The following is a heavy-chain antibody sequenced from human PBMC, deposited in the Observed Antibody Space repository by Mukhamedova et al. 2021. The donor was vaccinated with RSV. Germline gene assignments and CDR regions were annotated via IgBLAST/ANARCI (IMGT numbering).Heavy chain of an antibody. V-gene: IGHV3-9*01. Sequence: GDMGSADSVRGRFTISRDNAKNSLYLQMNSLRPEDTALYYCVKDSAAGNWYFDLWGRGTLLSVSS. CDR2: GDM. CDR3: VKDSAAGNWYFDL. J-gene: IGHJ2*01. D-gene: IGHD6-19*01.